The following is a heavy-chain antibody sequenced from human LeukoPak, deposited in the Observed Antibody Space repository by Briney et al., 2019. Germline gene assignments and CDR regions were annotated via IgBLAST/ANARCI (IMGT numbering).Heavy chain of an antibody. V-gene: IGHV3-23*01. CDR1: GFTFSSYA. D-gene: IGHD3-22*01. Sequence: GGSLRLSCAASGFTFSSYAMSWVRQAPGKGLEWVSAISGSGGSTYYADSVKGRFTISRDNSKNTLYLQMNSLRAEDTAVYYCAKARDYYDSSGYYTEGYYYYYMDVWGKGTTVTVSS. CDR3: AKARDYYDSSGYYTEGYYYYYMDV. J-gene: IGHJ6*03. CDR2: ISGSGGST.